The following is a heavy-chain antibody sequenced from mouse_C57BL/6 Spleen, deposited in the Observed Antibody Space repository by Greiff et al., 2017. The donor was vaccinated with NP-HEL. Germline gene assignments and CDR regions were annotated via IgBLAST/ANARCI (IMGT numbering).Heavy chain of an antibody. V-gene: IGHV5-6*01. CDR2: ISSGGSYT. CDR3: ARQSDLPGYFDV. Sequence: EVQLQESGGDLVKPGGSLKLSCAASGFTFSSYGMSWVRQTPDKRLEWVATISSGGSYTYYPDSVKGRFTISRDNAKNTLYLQMSSLKSEDTAMYYCARQSDLPGYFDVWGTGTTVTVSS. CDR1: GFTFSSYG. D-gene: IGHD2-1*01. J-gene: IGHJ1*03.